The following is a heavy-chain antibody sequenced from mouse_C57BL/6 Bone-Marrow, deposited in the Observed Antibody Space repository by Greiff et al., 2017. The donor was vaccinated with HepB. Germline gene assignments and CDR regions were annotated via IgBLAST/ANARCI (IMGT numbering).Heavy chain of an antibody. CDR2: IDPENGDT. V-gene: IGHV14-4*01. CDR1: GFNIKDDY. Sequence: EVQGVESGAELVRPGASVKLSCTASGFNIKDDYMHWVKQRPEQGLEWIGWIDPENGDTEYASKFQGKATITADTSSNTAYLQLSSLTSEDTAVYYCTTFYYGSSYGFAYWGQGTLVTVSA. J-gene: IGHJ3*01. D-gene: IGHD1-1*01. CDR3: TTFYYGSSYGFAY.